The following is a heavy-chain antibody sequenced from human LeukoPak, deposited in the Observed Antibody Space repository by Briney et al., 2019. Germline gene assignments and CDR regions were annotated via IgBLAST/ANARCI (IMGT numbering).Heavy chain of an antibody. CDR2: IRDSGSST. CDR1: GFPFSSYW. D-gene: IGHD1-26*01. J-gene: IGHJ4*02. Sequence: GGSLRLSCVASGFPFSSYWMTWVRQAPGKGLEWVSAIRDSGSSTHYADSVKGRFTTSRDNSKNTLFLQMNSLRAEDTAIYYCAKYGPQDSGSSHFDYWGQGALVTVSS. V-gene: IGHV3-23*01. CDR3: AKYGPQDSGSSHFDY.